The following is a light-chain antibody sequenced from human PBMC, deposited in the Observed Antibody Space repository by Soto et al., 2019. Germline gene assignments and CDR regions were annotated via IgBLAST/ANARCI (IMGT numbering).Light chain of an antibody. J-gene: IGLJ2*01. V-gene: IGLV3-25*03. CDR3: QSADSSGTYVV. Sequence: SYELTQPPSVSVSPGQTARITCSGDALPKQYAYWYQQKPGQAPVLVIYKDSARPSGIPERFSGSSSGTTVTLTISGVQAEDEADYYCQSADSSGTYVVFGGGTKVTVL. CDR2: KDS. CDR1: ALPKQY.